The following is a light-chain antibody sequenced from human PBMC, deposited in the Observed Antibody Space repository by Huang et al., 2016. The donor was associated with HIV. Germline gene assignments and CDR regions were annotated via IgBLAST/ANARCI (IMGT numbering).Light chain of an antibody. J-gene: IGKJ4*01. CDR1: QNINTY. CDR3: QQRSNWPPT. Sequence: EIVLTQSPVTLSLSPGQRATLACRASQNINTYLAWYQQKPGQAPRLLIYDASNRASGIPARFSGSGSGTDFTLTISSLEPEDFVVYFCQQRSNWPPTFGGGTTIEIK. V-gene: IGKV3-11*01. CDR2: DAS.